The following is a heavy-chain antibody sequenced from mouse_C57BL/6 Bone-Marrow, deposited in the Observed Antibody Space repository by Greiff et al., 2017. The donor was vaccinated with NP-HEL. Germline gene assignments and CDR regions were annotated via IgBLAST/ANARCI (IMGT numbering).Heavy chain of an antibody. Sequence: QVQLKESGPELVKPGASVKISCKASGYAFSSSWMNWVKQRPGKGLEWIGRIYPGDGDTNYNGKFKGKATLTADKSSSTAYMQLSSLTSEDSAVYFCARWGGYDGEASAYWGQGTTRTVSS. CDR1: GYAFSSSW. CDR3: ARWGGYDGEASAY. J-gene: IGHJ2*01. CDR2: IYPGDGDT. V-gene: IGHV1-82*01. D-gene: IGHD2-2*01.